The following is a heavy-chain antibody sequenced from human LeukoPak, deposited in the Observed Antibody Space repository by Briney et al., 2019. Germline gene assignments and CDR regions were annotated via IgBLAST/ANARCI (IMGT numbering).Heavy chain of an antibody. J-gene: IGHJ3*01. D-gene: IGHD5-12*01. CDR3: AREEEYSGYDLKAFDL. V-gene: IGHV4-31*03. Sequence: PSETLSLTCTVSGASITHGGHSWPSLRQPPGKVLEWIGYIYYSGFAHYNPSLGSRVSISGDTSRNQFSLKGNSVTAADTAVYFCAREEEYSGYDLKAFDLWGQGTMVSVSS. CDR2: IYYSGFA. CDR1: GASITHGGHS.